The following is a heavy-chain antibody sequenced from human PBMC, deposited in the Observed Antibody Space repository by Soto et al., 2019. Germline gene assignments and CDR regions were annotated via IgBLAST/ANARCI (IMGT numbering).Heavy chain of an antibody. J-gene: IGHJ6*02. D-gene: IGHD3-10*01. V-gene: IGHV3-53*01. CDR3: ATPSGMIRGSYGVDV. CDR1: GFTVTSNY. Sequence: GGSLRLSCAASGFTVTSNYLTWVRQAPGKGLEWVSVIYRSGATYYPDSVRGRFTASRDYSHNTLYLQMDSLRVEDTAVYYCATPSGMIRGSYGVDVWGPGTTVTVSS. CDR2: IYRSGAT.